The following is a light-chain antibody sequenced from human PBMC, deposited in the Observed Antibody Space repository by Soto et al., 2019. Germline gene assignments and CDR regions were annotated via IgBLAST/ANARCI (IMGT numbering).Light chain of an antibody. CDR2: EVS. Sequence: QSALTQPPSASGSPGQSVTISCTGTSSDVGAYNSVSWYQQHPGKAPKLMIYEVSKRPSGVPDRFSASKSDNTASLTVSGLQAEDEADYYCSSYAGTKNLLFGGGTKLTVL. V-gene: IGLV2-8*01. J-gene: IGLJ2*01. CDR1: SSDVGAYNS. CDR3: SSYAGTKNLL.